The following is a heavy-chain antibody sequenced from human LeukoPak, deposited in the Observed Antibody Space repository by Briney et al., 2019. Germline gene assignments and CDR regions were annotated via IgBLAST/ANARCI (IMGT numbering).Heavy chain of an antibody. J-gene: IGHJ4*02. Sequence: GSLRLSCAASGFTFSSYWMSWVRQPPGKGLEWIGTINKSGSTYYSPSLKSRVTISIDTSKNQFSLKLTSVTATDTAVYYCAAWGDFLTGYFYWGQGALVTVSS. V-gene: IGHV4-34*08. CDR1: GFTFSSYW. CDR3: AAWGDFLTGYFY. D-gene: IGHD3-9*01. CDR2: INKSGST.